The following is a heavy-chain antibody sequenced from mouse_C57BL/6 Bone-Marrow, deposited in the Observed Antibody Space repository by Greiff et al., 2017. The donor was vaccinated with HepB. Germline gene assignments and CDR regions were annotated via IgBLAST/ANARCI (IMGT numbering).Heavy chain of an antibody. CDR3: ARRLDYYFDY. Sequence: DVKLVESGGDLVKPGGSLKLSCAASGFTFSSYGMSWVRQTPDKRLEWVATISSGGSYTYYPDSVKGRFTISRDNAKNTLYLQMSSLKSEDTAMYYCARRLDYYFDYWGQGTTLTVSS. CDR1: GFTFSSYG. CDR2: ISSGGSYT. J-gene: IGHJ2*01. V-gene: IGHV5-6*02.